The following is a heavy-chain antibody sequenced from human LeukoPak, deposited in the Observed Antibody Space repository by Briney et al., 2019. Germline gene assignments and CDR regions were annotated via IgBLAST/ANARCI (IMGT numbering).Heavy chain of an antibody. CDR2: ISSSSSSYI. CDR1: GFTFSSYS. J-gene: IGHJ4*02. V-gene: IGHV3-21*01. D-gene: IGHD4-23*01. Sequence: GGSLRLSCAASGFTFSSYSMNWVRQAPGKGLEWVSSISSSSSSYIYYADSVKGRFTISRDNAKNSLYLQMNSLRAEDTAVYYCARDGGKSAFDYWGQGTLVTVSS. CDR3: ARDGGKSAFDY.